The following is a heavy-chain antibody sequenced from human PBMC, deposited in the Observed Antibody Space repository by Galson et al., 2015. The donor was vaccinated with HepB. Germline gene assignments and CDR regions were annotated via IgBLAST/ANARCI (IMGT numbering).Heavy chain of an antibody. V-gene: IGHV3-33*01. Sequence: SLRLSCAAPGFTFRSYAMHWVRQAPGKGLEWVAVIWYDGSDKYYADSVKGRFTISSDNSKNTLYPQMNSLRAEDTAVYYCATDRERDGNNAGFDYWGQGTLVIVSS. J-gene: IGHJ4*02. CDR2: IWYDGSDK. CDR1: GFTFRSYA. D-gene: IGHD5-24*01. CDR3: ATDRERDGNNAGFDY.